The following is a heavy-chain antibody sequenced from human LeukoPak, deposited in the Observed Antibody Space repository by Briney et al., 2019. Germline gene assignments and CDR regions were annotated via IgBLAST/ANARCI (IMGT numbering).Heavy chain of an antibody. J-gene: IGHJ6*03. CDR1: GGTFSSYA. V-gene: IGHV1-69*05. CDR2: IIPIFGTA. D-gene: IGHD6-6*01. Sequence: GASVKVSCKASGGTFSSYAISWVRQAPGQGLEWMGGIIPIFGTANYAQKFQGRVTITTDESTSTAYMELSSLRSEDTAVYYCARALSRSGSSYYYYYYMDVWGKGTTVTVSS. CDR3: ARALSRSGSSYYYYYYMDV.